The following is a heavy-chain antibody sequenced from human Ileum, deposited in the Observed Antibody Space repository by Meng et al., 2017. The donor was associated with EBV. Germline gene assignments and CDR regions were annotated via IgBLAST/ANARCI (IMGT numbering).Heavy chain of an antibody. J-gene: IGHJ4*02. Sequence: QGQLQESGPGLVKPSGTLSLTCAVSGESSSSNNWWSWVRQPPGKGLEWIGEIYHSGSTNYNPSFKSRVTMSVDKSKNQISLNLSSVTAADTAVYYCASGRDYAWHSWGRGTLVTVSS. CDR1: GESSSSNNW. D-gene: IGHD4-17*01. CDR2: IYHSGST. V-gene: IGHV4-4*02. CDR3: ASGRDYAWHS.